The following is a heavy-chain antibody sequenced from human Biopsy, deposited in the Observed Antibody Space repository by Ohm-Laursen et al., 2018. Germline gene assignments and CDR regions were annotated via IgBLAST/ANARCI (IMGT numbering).Heavy chain of an antibody. CDR1: GYTLNELS. CDR2: FAPENGKT. Sequence: ASVKVSRKVSGYTLNELSMHWVRQVPGKGLEWMGGFAPENGKTVYAQNFQARVSLTEDTSTDTAYMELRSLGSEDTAVYYCAADINVWNVNYWGQGTQVTVSS. V-gene: IGHV1-24*01. CDR3: AADINVWNVNY. D-gene: IGHD1-1*01. J-gene: IGHJ4*02.